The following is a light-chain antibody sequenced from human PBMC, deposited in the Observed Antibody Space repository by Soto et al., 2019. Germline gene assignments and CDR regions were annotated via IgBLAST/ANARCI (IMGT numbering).Light chain of an antibody. V-gene: IGKV1-5*03. Sequence: DIQRTQSHSILCATVQGRVTITGRSSQSIGSWVAWYQQKPGKAPKLLVYQASTLESGVPLRFSGSGSGTEFTLTINSLQSDDFATYYCQQYDSYSWTFGQGTKVDI. CDR1: QSIGSW. J-gene: IGKJ1*01. CDR3: QQYDSYSWT. CDR2: QAS.